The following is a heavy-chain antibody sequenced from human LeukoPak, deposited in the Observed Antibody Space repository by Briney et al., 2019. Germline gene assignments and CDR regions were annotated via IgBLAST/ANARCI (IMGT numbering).Heavy chain of an antibody. V-gene: IGHV3-23*01. CDR3: AKNFGPGNAFYDY. CDR1: GFSFSTYA. J-gene: IGHJ4*02. D-gene: IGHD3-10*01. Sequence: GGSLSLSCAASGFSFSTYAMTWVRQAPGGGLEWVSAIDGSGHYIFYRDSVQGRFTPSRHNSRTTLFLQMNSLTAEDSAVYYCAKNFGPGNAFYDYWGQGVLVTVSS. CDR2: IDGSGHYI.